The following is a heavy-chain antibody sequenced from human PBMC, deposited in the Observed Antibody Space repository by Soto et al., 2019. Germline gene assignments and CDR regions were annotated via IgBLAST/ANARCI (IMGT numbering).Heavy chain of an antibody. Sequence: QVQLQQWGAGLLKPSETLSLTCAVYGGSFSGYYWSWIRQPPGKGLEWIGEINHSGSTNYNPSLKSRVTISVDPSKNQFSLKLRSVPAADTAVYYCARGGDILTGSNWFDPWGQGTLVTVSS. V-gene: IGHV4-34*01. CDR1: GGSFSGYY. D-gene: IGHD3-9*01. CDR3: ARGGDILTGSNWFDP. J-gene: IGHJ5*02. CDR2: INHSGST.